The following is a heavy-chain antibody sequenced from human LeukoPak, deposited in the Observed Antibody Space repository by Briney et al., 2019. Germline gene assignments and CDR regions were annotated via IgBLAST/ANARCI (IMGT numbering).Heavy chain of an antibody. CDR1: GFTFSSYW. Sequence: GGSLTLSCTTSGFTFSSYWMYWVRQAPGKGLVWVSRIKSDGTGITYTDSVEGRFTISRDNAKNTLYLQMNSLRDEDTAVYYCVRGQTIDYWGQGTLVTVSS. CDR3: VRGQTIDY. V-gene: IGHV3-74*01. CDR2: IKSDGTGI. J-gene: IGHJ4*02. D-gene: IGHD3-3*01.